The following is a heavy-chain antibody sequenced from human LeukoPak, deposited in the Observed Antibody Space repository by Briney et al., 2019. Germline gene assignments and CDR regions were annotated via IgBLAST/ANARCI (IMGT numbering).Heavy chain of an antibody. V-gene: IGHV1-69*13. CDR3: AAVFDTEGGY. D-gene: IGHD1-26*01. J-gene: IGHJ4*02. CDR2: IIPIFGTA. CDR1: GYIFSNFG. Sequence: SVKVSCKASGYIFSNFGINWVRQAPGQGLEWMGGIIPIFGTANYAQKFQGRVTITADESTSTAYMELSSLRSEDTAVYYCAAVFDTEGGYWGQGTLVTVSS.